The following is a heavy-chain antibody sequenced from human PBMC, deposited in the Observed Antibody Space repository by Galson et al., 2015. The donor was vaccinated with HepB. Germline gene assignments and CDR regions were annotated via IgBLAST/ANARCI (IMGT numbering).Heavy chain of an antibody. D-gene: IGHD3-10*01. CDR2: ISYDGSNK. Sequence: SLRLSCAASGFTFSSYAMHWVRQAPGKGLEWVAVISYDGSNKYYADSVKGRFTISRDNSKSTLYLQMNSLRAKDTAVYYCAREVWLCFDYWGQGTLVTVSS. CDR1: GFTFSSYA. J-gene: IGHJ4*02. CDR3: AREVWLCFDY. V-gene: IGHV3-30-3*01.